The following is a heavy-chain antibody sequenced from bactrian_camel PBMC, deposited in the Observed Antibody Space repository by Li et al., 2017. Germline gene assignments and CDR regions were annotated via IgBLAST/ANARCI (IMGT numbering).Heavy chain of an antibody. V-gene: IGHV3S26*01. CDR3: ATGVYCANVLSPSEYDT. J-gene: IGHJ4*01. CDR1: GYTFNTYS. Sequence: QLVESGGGSALAGGSVRLSCAASGYTFNTYSWFRQAPGQEREGVAAIDSDGASIYLDSVKGRFTISRDNAKTTLFLEMNSLKPDDTAMYYCATGVYCANVLSPSEYDTWGQGTQVTVS. D-gene: IGHD3*01. CDR2: IDSDGAS.